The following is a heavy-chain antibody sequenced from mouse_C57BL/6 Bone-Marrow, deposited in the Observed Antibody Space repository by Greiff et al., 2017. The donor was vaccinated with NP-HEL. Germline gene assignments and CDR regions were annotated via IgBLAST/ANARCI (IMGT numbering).Heavy chain of an antibody. J-gene: IGHJ1*03. CDR2: ISNGGGST. CDR1: GFTFSDYY. CDR3: AQGWYFDV. Sequence: EVMLVESGGGLVQPGGSLKLSCAASGFTFSDYYMYWVRQTPEKRLEWVAYISNGGGSTYYPDTVKGRFTSSRDNAKNTLYLQMSRLKSEDTAMYYCAQGWYFDVWGTGTTVTVSS. V-gene: IGHV5-12*01.